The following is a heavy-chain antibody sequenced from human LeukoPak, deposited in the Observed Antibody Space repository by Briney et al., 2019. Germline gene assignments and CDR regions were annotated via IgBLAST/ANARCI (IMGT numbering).Heavy chain of an antibody. CDR1: GFTFDDYA. V-gene: IGHV3-9*01. J-gene: IGHJ3*02. Sequence: GRSLRLSCAASGFTFDDYAMHWVRQAPGKGLEWVSGISWNSGSIGYADSVKGRFTISRDNAKNSLYLQMNSLRAEDTALYYCAKTGRSGWYLNAFDIWGQGTMVTVSS. CDR2: ISWNSGSI. D-gene: IGHD6-19*01. CDR3: AKTGRSGWYLNAFDI.